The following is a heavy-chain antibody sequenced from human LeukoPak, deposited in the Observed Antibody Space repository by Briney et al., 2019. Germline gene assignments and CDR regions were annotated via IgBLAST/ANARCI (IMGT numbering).Heavy chain of an antibody. Sequence: SETLSLTCAVYGGSFSGYYWSWIRQPPGKGPEWIGEINHSGSTNYNPSLKSRVTISVDTSKNQFSLKLSSVTAADTAVYYCARKGTWFDYWGQGTLVTVFS. V-gene: IGHV4-34*01. J-gene: IGHJ4*02. CDR2: INHSGST. CDR1: GGSFSGYY. D-gene: IGHD1-1*01. CDR3: ARKGTWFDY.